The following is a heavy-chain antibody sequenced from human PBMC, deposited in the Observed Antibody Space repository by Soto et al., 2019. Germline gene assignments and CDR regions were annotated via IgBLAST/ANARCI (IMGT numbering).Heavy chain of an antibody. CDR1: GGSIISTRW. J-gene: IGHJ4*02. CDR3: ARGPQY. CDR2: IYHNGTT. Sequence: AETRSPAWAVSGGSIISTRWWTCFRQSPGKGLEWIGEIYHNGTTNYNPSLKSRLTISVDTSKNHFSLSLTPVTVRDTATYFCARGPQYWGPGKLVTVSS. V-gene: IGHV4-4*01.